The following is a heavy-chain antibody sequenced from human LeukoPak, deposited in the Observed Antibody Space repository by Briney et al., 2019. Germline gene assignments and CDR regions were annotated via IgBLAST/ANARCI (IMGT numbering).Heavy chain of an antibody. V-gene: IGHV1-69*08. CDR1: GGTFSSYT. J-gene: IGHJ5*02. Sequence: GASVKVSCKASGGTFSSYTINWVRQAPGQGLEWMGRIIPIFDTANYAQNFQGRVTITADKSTTTVYMELTSLRSEDTAVYYCSGDLNLQHDSWGQGTLVTVSS. CDR3: SGDLNLQHDS. CDR2: IIPIFDTA. D-gene: IGHD3-16*01.